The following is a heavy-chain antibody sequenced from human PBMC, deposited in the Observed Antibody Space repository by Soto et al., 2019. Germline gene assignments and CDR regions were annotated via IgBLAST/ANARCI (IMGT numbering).Heavy chain of an antibody. CDR1: GYTFTSYA. CDR3: ARSGLLWFGEAYGMDV. V-gene: IGHV1-3*01. J-gene: IGHJ6*02. D-gene: IGHD3-10*01. CDR2: INAGNGNT. Sequence: ASVKVSCKASGYTFTSYAMHRVRQAPGQRLEWMGWINAGNGNTKYSQKFQGRVTITRDTSASTAYMELSSLRSEDTAVYYCARSGLLWFGEAYGMDVWGQGTTVTVSS.